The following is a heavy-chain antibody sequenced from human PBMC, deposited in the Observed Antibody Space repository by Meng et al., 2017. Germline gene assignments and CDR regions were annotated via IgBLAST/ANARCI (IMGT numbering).Heavy chain of an antibody. CDR1: GFTFSSYG. Sequence: SCAAPGFTFSSYGMHWVRQGPGTGLEGVAVIWYDGSNKYYADSVKGRFTISRDNSKSTLYLQMNSLRAEDTAVYYCARAYSSGWYFSCAFDIWGQGTMVTVSS. CDR2: IWYDGSNK. V-gene: IGHV3-33*08. J-gene: IGHJ3*02. D-gene: IGHD6-19*01. CDR3: ARAYSSGWYFSCAFDI.